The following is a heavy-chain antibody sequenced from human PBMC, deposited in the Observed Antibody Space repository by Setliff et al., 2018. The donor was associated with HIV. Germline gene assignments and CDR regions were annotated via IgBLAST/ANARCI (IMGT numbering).Heavy chain of an antibody. D-gene: IGHD5-18*01. Sequence: SVKVSCKASGGTFSSYAISWVRQAPGQGLEWMGGIIPILGMANYAQKFQGRVTITADKSTSTAYMELNSLTSGDTALYYCARVGFSSRHTGDFFDSWGQGTLVTVSS. CDR3: ARVGFSSRHTGDFFDS. CDR1: GGTFSSYA. CDR2: IIPILGMA. J-gene: IGHJ4*02. V-gene: IGHV1-69*10.